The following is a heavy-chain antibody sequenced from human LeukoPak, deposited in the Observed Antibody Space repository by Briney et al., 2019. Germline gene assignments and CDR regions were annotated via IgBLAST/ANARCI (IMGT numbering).Heavy chain of an antibody. CDR1: GGSFSGYY. V-gene: IGHV4-34*01. Sequence: SEILSLTCAVYGGSFSGYYWSWIRQPPGKGLEWIGEINHSGSTNYNPSLKSRVTISVDTSKNQFSLKLSSVTAADTAVYYCARGGVMVRGVITSILLYFDYWGQGTLVTVSS. D-gene: IGHD3-10*01. J-gene: IGHJ4*02. CDR2: INHSGST. CDR3: ARGGVMVRGVITSILLYFDY.